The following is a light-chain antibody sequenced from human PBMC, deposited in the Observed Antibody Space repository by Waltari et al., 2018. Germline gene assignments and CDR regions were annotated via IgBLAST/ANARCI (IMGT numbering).Light chain of an antibody. CDR3: SSYTTSNTLV. V-gene: IGLV2-14*03. CDR2: DVS. Sequence: YQQHRGKAPKLLIYDVSNRPSGVSNRFSGSKSGNTASLTISGLQAEDEADYYCSSYTTSNTLVFGTGTNVIVL. J-gene: IGLJ1*01.